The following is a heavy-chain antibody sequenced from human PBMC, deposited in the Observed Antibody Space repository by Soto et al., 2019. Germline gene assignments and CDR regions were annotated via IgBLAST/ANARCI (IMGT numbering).Heavy chain of an antibody. Sequence: LVTLSLTCSVSGDSIGGYCCRWSRQPPGKGLEWIGYIFYSGRSGSTNYNPSLKSRVIISVDTSNNQFSLKMSSVAAADTAVYYCARDRNYYDSSGYSYGTFDYWGQGTLVTVS. CDR2: IFYSGRSGST. J-gene: IGHJ4*02. V-gene: IGHV4-59*01. CDR3: ARDRNYYDSSGYSYGTFDY. CDR1: GDSIGGYC. D-gene: IGHD3-22*01.